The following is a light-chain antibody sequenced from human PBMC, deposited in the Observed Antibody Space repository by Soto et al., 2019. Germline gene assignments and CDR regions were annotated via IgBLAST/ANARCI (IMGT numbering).Light chain of an antibody. J-gene: IGLJ3*02. Sequence: QSALTQPPSASGSPGQSATISCTGTSSDVGDYNFVSWYQQHPGKAPKLIIYEVTKRPSGVPDRFSGSKSGNTASLTVSWLQTDDEADYYCSSFAGSNTLVFGGGTKVTVL. V-gene: IGLV2-8*01. CDR3: SSFAGSNTLV. CDR1: SSDVGDYNF. CDR2: EVT.